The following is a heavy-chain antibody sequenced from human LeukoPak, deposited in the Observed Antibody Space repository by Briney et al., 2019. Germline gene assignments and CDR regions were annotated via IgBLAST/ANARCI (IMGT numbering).Heavy chain of an antibody. CDR1: GGSISSSSYY. CDR3: AFASVAATNWFDP. CDR2: IYYSGST. J-gene: IGHJ5*02. V-gene: IGHV4-39*07. Sequence: PSETLSLTCTVSGGSISSSSYYWGWIRQPPGKGLEWIGSIYYSGSTYYNPSLKSRVTISVDTSKNQFSLKLSSVTAADTAVYYCAFASVAATNWFDPWGQGTLVTVSS. D-gene: IGHD2-15*01.